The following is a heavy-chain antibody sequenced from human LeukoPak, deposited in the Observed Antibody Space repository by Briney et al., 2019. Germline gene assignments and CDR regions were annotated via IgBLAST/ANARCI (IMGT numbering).Heavy chain of an antibody. CDR3: ARDLGGYGGNSGRYFDY. Sequence: ASVKVSCKASGYTFTSYAMHWVRQAPGQRLEWMGWINAGNGNTKYSQKFQGRVTITRDTSASTAYMELSSLRSEDTAVYYCARDLGGYGGNSGRYFDYWGQGTLVTVSS. CDR1: GYTFTSYA. V-gene: IGHV1-3*01. D-gene: IGHD4-23*01. J-gene: IGHJ4*02. CDR2: INAGNGNT.